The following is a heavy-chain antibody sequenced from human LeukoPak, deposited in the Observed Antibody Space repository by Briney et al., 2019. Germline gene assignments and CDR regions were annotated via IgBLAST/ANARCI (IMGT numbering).Heavy chain of an antibody. J-gene: IGHJ4*02. Sequence: GESLKISFKGSGYSFTSYWIGWVRQMPGKGLAWMGIIYPGDSDTRYSPSFQGQVSISADKSISTAYLQWSSLKASDTAMYYCARQSLEAVALVWGQGTLVTVSS. CDR3: ARQSLEAVALV. CDR2: IYPGDSDT. V-gene: IGHV5-51*01. CDR1: GYSFTSYW. D-gene: IGHD6-19*01.